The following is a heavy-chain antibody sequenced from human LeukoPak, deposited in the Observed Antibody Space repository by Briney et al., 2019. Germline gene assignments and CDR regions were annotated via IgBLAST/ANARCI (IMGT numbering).Heavy chain of an antibody. CDR3: ARHSVGATQYRLFDY. J-gene: IGHJ4*02. CDR1: GYFITSGYY. V-gene: IGHV4-38-2*01. CDR2: IYHSGST. D-gene: IGHD1-26*01. Sequence: SETLSLTCAVSGYFITSGYYWGWIRQPPGKGRVWIGSIYHSGSTYYNPSLKSRVTIAVDTSKNQFSLKLSSVTAADTAVYYCARHSVGATQYRLFDYWGQGTLVTVSS.